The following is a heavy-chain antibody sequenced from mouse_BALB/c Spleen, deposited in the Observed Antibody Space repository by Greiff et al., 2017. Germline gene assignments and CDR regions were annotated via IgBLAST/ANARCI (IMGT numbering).Heavy chain of an antibody. V-gene: IGHV3-6*02. D-gene: IGHD2-3*01. Sequence: ESGPGLVKPSQSLSLTCSVTGYSITSGYYWNWIRQFPGNKLEWMGYISYDGSNNSNPSLKNRISITRDTSKNQFFLKLNSVTTEDTATYYCARADGYYYAMDYWGQGTSVTVSS. J-gene: IGHJ4*01. CDR1: GYSITSGYY. CDR2: ISYDGSN. CDR3: ARADGYYYAMDY.